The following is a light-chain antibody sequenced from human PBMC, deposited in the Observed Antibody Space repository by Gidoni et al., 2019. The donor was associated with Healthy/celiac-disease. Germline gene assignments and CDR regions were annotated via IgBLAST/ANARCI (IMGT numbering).Light chain of an antibody. J-gene: IGKJ1*01. Sequence: EIVLTQSPATLSLSPGERATLSCGASQSVSSYLAWYQQKPGQAPRLLIYDASNRATGIPARFSGSGSGTDFTLTISSLEPEDFAVYYCQQRSNWPWTFGQGTKVEI. CDR2: DAS. CDR3: QQRSNWPWT. CDR1: QSVSSY. V-gene: IGKV3-11*01.